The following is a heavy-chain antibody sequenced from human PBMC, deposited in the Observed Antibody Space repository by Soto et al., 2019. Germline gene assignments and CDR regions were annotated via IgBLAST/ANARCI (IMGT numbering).Heavy chain of an antibody. CDR3: ARGSTSGLLSIDY. Sequence: SETLSLTCAVYGGSFSGYYWSWIRQPPGKGLEWIGEINHSGSTNYNPSLKSRVTISVDRSKNQFSLKLSSVTAADTAVYYCARGSTSGLLSIDYWGQGTLVTVSS. J-gene: IGHJ4*02. CDR1: GGSFSGYY. D-gene: IGHD3-3*01. CDR2: INHSGST. V-gene: IGHV4-34*01.